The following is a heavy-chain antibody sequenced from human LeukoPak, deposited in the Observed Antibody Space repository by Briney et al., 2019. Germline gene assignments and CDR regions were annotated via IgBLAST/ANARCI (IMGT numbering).Heavy chain of an antibody. CDR2: MNPNSYNT. Sequence: GASVKVSCKASGGTFSSYAISWVRQAPGQGLEWMGWMNPNSYNTGYAQKFQGRVTITRNTSISTAYMELSSLRSEDAAVYYCTREGLDYWGQGTLVTVSS. CDR1: GGTFSSYA. V-gene: IGHV1-8*03. J-gene: IGHJ4*02. CDR3: TREGLDY.